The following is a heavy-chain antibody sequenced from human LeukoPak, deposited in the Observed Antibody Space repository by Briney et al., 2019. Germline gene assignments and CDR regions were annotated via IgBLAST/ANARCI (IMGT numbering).Heavy chain of an antibody. CDR1: GFTFSSYA. J-gene: IGHJ4*02. CDR3: ARPSLAPSIVGAIDY. CDR2: ISYDGSNK. Sequence: PGGSLRLSCAASGFTFSSYAMHWVRQAPGKGLEWVAVISYDGSNKYYADSVKGRFTISRDNSKNTLYLQMNSLRAEDTAVYYCARPSLAPSIVGAIDYWGQGTLVTVSS. V-gene: IGHV3-30-3*01. D-gene: IGHD1-26*01.